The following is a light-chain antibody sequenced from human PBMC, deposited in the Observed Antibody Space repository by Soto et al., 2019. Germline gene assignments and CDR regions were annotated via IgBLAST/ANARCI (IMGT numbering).Light chain of an antibody. V-gene: IGKV3-20*01. CDR3: QQYGSSPGT. J-gene: IGKJ1*01. CDR1: QSVSSSY. Sequence: EIGLTQSSGTLSLSPGERATLSCRASQSVSSSYLAWYQQKPGQAPRLIIYGASSRATGIPDRFSGSGSGTDFTLTISRLEPEDFAVYYCQQYGSSPGTFGQGTKVEIK. CDR2: GAS.